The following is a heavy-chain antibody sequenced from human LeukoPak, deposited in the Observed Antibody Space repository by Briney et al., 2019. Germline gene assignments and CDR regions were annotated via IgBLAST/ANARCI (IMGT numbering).Heavy chain of an antibody. Sequence: SSETLSLTCAVYGGSFSGYYWSWIRQPPGKGLEWIGEINHSGSTNYNPSLKSRVTISVDTSKNQFSLKLSSVTAADTAVYYCARGQWFRAFWSRGTPVTVSS. V-gene: IGHV4-34*01. CDR3: ARGQWFRAF. D-gene: IGHD3-10*01. CDR2: INHSGST. J-gene: IGHJ4*02. CDR1: GGSFSGYY.